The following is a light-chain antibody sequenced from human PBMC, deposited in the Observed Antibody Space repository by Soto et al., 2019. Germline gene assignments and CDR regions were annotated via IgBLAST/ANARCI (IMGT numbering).Light chain of an antibody. V-gene: IGKV3-15*01. Sequence: EIVMRPGPATLSVSSGEKANLSCRASQSVSSNLAWYQQNPGQAPRLLIYGASTRATDIPARFSGSGSGTEFTLTISSLQSEDFAVYFCQQYNNWPLAFGQGTRLEIK. CDR2: GAS. CDR1: QSVSSN. J-gene: IGKJ5*01. CDR3: QQYNNWPLA.